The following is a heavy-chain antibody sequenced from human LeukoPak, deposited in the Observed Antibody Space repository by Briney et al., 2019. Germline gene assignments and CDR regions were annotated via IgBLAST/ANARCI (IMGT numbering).Heavy chain of an antibody. J-gene: IGHJ4*02. CDR3: ARAPITSPFYFDY. D-gene: IGHD2-2*01. CDR2: INWSGGST. CDR1: GFDFDAHG. V-gene: IGHV3-20*04. Sequence: GGSLRLPCAASGFDFDAHGMSWVRQVPGKGLEWVSGINWSGGSTGYADPLRGRFTISRDNAKNSLYLQMESLRAEDTAFYYCARAPITSPFYFDYWGQGTLVTVSS.